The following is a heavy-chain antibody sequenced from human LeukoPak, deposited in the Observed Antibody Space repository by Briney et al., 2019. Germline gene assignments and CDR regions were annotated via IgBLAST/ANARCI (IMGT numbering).Heavy chain of an antibody. Sequence: SQTLSLTCTVSGGSISSGSYYWSWIRQPAGKGLEWIGRIYTSGSTNYNPSLKSRVTISVDTSKNKFSLKLSSVTAADTAVYYCARELYYDSSGYYFSFDYWGQGTLVTVSS. V-gene: IGHV4-61*02. CDR3: ARELYYDSSGYYFSFDY. CDR2: IYTSGST. CDR1: GGSISSGSYY. D-gene: IGHD3-22*01. J-gene: IGHJ4*02.